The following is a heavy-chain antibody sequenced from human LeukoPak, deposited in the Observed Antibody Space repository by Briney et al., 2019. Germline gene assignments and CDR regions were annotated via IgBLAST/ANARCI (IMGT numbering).Heavy chain of an antibody. D-gene: IGHD5-18*01. CDR3: ARVPTNSYGFGQ. CDR1: GFGFSVYW. Sequence: TGGSLRLSCAASGFGFSVYWMHWVRQAPGKGLVWVAHINEDGTIASHADSVKGRFTISRDNAKNTLYLQMNSLTVEDTAVYYCARVPTNSYGFGQWGQGSLVTVSS. CDR2: INEDGTIA. J-gene: IGHJ4*02. V-gene: IGHV3-74*01.